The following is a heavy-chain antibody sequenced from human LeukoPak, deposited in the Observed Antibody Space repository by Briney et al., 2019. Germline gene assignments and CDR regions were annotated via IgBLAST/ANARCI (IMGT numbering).Heavy chain of an antibody. V-gene: IGHV3-30*18. CDR2: ISYDGSNK. CDR1: GFTFSSYG. J-gene: IGHJ4*02. D-gene: IGHD5-18*01. Sequence: PGGSLRLSCAASGFTFSSYGMHWVRQAPGKGLEWVAVISYDGSNKYYADSVKGRFTISRDNSKNTLYLQMNSLRAEDTAVYYCAKDGPDTAMEYWGQGTLVTVSS. CDR3: AKDGPDTAMEY.